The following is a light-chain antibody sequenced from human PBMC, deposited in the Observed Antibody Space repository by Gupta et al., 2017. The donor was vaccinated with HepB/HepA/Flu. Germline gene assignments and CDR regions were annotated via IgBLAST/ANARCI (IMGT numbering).Light chain of an antibody. CDR3: NSRDSSGNHYV. Sequence: SSELTQDPAVSVALGQTVRITCQGDSLSSYYASWYQQKPGQAPVLVIYGKNNRPSGIPDRFSGSSSGNTASLTITGAQAEDEADYYCNSRDSSGNHYVCGTGTKVTVL. V-gene: IGLV3-19*01. J-gene: IGLJ1*01. CDR1: SLSSYY. CDR2: GKN.